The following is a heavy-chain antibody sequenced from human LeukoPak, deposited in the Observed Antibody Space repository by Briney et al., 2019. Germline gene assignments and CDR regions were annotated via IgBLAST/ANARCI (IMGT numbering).Heavy chain of an antibody. Sequence: GGSLRLSCAASGFTFSSYGMHWVRQAPGKGLEWVAVIWYDGSNKYYADSVKGRFTISRDNSKNTLCLQMNSLRAEDTAVYYCARGDFYGVNAFDIWGQGTMVTVSS. CDR2: IWYDGSNK. CDR1: GFTFSSYG. V-gene: IGHV3-33*01. CDR3: ARGDFYGVNAFDI. D-gene: IGHD3-3*01. J-gene: IGHJ3*02.